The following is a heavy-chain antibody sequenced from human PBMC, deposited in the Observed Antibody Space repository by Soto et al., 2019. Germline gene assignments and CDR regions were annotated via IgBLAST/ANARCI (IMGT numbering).Heavy chain of an antibody. V-gene: IGHV4-31*03. CDR2: IYYSGSN. J-gene: IGHJ4*02. CDR3: ARDTERGYSGYFDS. D-gene: IGHD5-12*01. CDR1: GGSLSSGGYY. Sequence: QVQLQESGPGLVKPSQTLSLSCTVSGGSLSSGGYYWSWLRQNPGKGLEWIGLIYYSGSNYYNPSLKSRVTSSVDTSQNQFSLKLSSVTAADTAVYYCARDTERGYSGYFDSWGQGTLVTVSS.